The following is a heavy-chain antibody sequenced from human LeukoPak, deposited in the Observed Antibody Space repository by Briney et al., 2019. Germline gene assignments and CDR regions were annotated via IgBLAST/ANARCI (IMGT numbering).Heavy chain of an antibody. CDR3: AKTVVRGVSYYFDY. Sequence: SGGSLRLPCAASGFTFSSYGMHWVRQAPGKGLEWVAVISYDGSNKYYADSVKGRFTISRDNSKNTPYLQMNSLRAEDTAVYYCAKTVVRGVSYYFDYWGQGTLVTVSS. CDR1: GFTFSSYG. CDR2: ISYDGSNK. V-gene: IGHV3-30*18. D-gene: IGHD3-10*01. J-gene: IGHJ4*02.